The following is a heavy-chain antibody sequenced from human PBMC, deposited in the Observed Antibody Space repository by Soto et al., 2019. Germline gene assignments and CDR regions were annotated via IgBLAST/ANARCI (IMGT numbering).Heavy chain of an antibody. CDR3: ARARQLLRGQEF. CDR1: VASGNRGLYS. V-gene: IGHV4-30-4*01. CDR2: IYYTVTT. J-gene: IGHJ4*02. Sequence: KPSGTLSLTCTFSVASGNRGLYSLHFIRQAPGNGLQWLVYIYYTVTTSYNPSLQSRINITIDTSKDQFSLQLQSVTFADTAVYFCARARQLLRGQEFWGQGLNVNVSS. D-gene: IGHD1-1*01.